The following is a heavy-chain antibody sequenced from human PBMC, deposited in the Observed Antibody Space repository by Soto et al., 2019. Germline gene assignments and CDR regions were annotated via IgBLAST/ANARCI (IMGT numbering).Heavy chain of an antibody. D-gene: IGHD1-1*01. V-gene: IGHV3-23*01. CDR1: GFTFNNHD. Sequence: GGSLRLSCIASGFTFNNHDMNWVRQTPGKGLEWVSNINYAGVATYYAAAPQGRFTISRDNAKNMLYLQMDDLRAEDTAMYYCVKDPNWESGYWGQGTLVNVSS. J-gene: IGHJ4*02. CDR2: INYAGVAT. CDR3: VKDPNWESGY.